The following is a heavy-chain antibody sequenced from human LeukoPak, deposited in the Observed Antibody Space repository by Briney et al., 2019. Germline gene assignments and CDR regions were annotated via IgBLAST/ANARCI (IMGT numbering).Heavy chain of an antibody. J-gene: IGHJ4*02. V-gene: IGHV3-23*01. CDR3: ARDRGRTTRPYDY. D-gene: IGHD4-17*01. CDR1: GFTFSSYA. CDR2: ISGSGGST. Sequence: PGGSLRLSCAASGFTFSSYAMNWVRQAPGKGLEWVSAISGSGGSTYYADSVKGRFTISRDNSKNTLYLQMNSLRAEDTAVYYCARDRGRTTRPYDYWGQGTLVTVSS.